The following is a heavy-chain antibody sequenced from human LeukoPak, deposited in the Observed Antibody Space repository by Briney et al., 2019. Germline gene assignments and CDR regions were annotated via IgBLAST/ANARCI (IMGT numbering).Heavy chain of an antibody. D-gene: IGHD3-10*01. J-gene: IGHJ4*02. Sequence: GGTLRLSCAASGFIFSSYGMSWVRQAPGKGLECVSAISGSGGSTYYADSVKGRFTISRDNSKNTLYLQMNSLRAEDTAVYYCAKYGNYYGSGSQFDYWGQGTLVTVSS. V-gene: IGHV3-23*01. CDR3: AKYGNYYGSGSQFDY. CDR1: GFIFSSYG. CDR2: ISGSGGST.